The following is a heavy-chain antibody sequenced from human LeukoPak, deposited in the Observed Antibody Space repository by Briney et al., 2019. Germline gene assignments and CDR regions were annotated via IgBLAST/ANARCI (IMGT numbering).Heavy chain of an antibody. Sequence: GTSVKVSFKASVYTFTIYYIHWLRQAPRQGLEWMGLINPPGGSTNYSQEFQGRVTMARDTSTSTVYMELSSLRSEDTAVYYCARGARITLIRGGQWYYYMGVWGKGTTVTISS. CDR2: INPPGGST. J-gene: IGHJ6*03. CDR1: VYTFTIYY. CDR3: ARGARITLIRGGQWYYYMGV. V-gene: IGHV1-46*01. D-gene: IGHD3-10*01.